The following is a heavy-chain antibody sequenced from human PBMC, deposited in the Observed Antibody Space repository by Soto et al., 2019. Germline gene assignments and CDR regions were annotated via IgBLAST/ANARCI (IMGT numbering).Heavy chain of an antibody. D-gene: IGHD3-16*01. V-gene: IGHV4-34*01. Sequence: SETLSLTCAVYGGSFSGYGWSWIRKPPGKGLEWIGEINHSGSTNSNPSLKSRVTISVDTSTNQFSLKLSPVTAADTAVYYCARAYRSNRNWFDPWGQGTLVTVSS. CDR3: ARAYRSNRNWFDP. J-gene: IGHJ5*02. CDR2: INHSGST. CDR1: GGSFSGYG.